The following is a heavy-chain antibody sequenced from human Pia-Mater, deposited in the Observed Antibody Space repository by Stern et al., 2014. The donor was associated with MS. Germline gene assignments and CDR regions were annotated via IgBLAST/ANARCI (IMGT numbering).Heavy chain of an antibody. V-gene: IGHV1-69*01. CDR3: VRGAYCGGDCYWGWFDS. CDR2: VIPIFGST. CDR1: GDTFSDYA. Sequence: VQLVESGAEVTKPGSSVKVSCKASGDTFSDYAISWVRQAPGQGLEWMGGVIPIFGSTDYEQKFQGRVTITADESTTTAYMGLINLSSEDTAVYYCVRGAYCGGDCYWGWFDSWGQGTLVTVSS. J-gene: IGHJ5*01. D-gene: IGHD2-21*02.